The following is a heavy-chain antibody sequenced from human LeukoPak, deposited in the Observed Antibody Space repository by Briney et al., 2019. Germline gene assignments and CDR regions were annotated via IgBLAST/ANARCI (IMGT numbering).Heavy chain of an antibody. D-gene: IGHD2-2*02. CDR2: ISAYNGNT. J-gene: IGHJ6*03. Sequence: ASVKVSCKASGYTFTSYGISWVRQAPGQGLEWMGWISAYNGNTNYAQKLQGRVTMTTDTSTSTAYMELSSLRSEDTAVYYCASVWVPAAIRPYYYYYMDVWGKGTTVTVSS. CDR3: ASVWVPAAIRPYYYYYMDV. V-gene: IGHV1-18*01. CDR1: GYTFTSYG.